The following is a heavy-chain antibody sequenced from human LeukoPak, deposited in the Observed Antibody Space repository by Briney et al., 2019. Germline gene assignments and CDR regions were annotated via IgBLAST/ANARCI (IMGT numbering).Heavy chain of an antibody. CDR3: ARRSGSYGAFDI. D-gene: IGHD1-26*01. J-gene: IGHJ3*02. CDR1: GGSFSGYY. Sequence: SETLSLTCAVYGGSFSGYYWSWIRQPPGKGLEWIGEINHSGSTNYNPSLKSRVTISVDTSKNQFSLKLSSVTAADTAVYYCARRSGSYGAFDIWGQGTMVTVSS. CDR2: INHSGST. V-gene: IGHV4-34*01.